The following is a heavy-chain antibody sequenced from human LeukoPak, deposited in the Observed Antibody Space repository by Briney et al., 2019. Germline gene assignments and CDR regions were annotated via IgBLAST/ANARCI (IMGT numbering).Heavy chain of an antibody. CDR3: AREYSAFEI. D-gene: IGHD1-1*01. V-gene: IGHV4-59*01. CDR2: IHYSGST. CDR1: GGSISSYF. Sequence: ASETLSLTCSVSGGSISSYFWHWIRQPPGKGLEWIGYIHYSGSTSYNPSLKSRITISVDTSKNQLSLILNSVTAADTAVYYCAREYSAFEIWGQGTMVTVSS. J-gene: IGHJ3*02.